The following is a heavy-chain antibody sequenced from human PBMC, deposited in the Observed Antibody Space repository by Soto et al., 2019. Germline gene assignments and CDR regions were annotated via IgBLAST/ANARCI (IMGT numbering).Heavy chain of an antibody. CDR3: ARLDYSSGNYSRGWFXP. D-gene: IGHD3-10*01. Sequence: SETLSLTCTVSGGSISSYYWSWIRQPPGKGLEWIGYIYYSGSTNYNPSLKSRVTISVDTSKNQFSLKLSSVTAADTAVYYCARLDYSSGNYSRGWFXPWSQGTLVTVSS. CDR2: IYYSGST. CDR1: GGSISSYY. J-gene: IGHJ5*01. V-gene: IGHV4-59*01.